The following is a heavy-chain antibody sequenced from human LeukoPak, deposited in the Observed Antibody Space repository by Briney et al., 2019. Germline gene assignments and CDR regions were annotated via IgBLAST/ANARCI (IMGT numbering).Heavy chain of an antibody. Sequence: SSETLSLTCTVSGGSISTYYWSWIRQPPGKGLEWIGYIYYLGSTNYNPSLKSRVTISVDTSKNQFSLRLNSVTAADTAVFSCARADSSGYEHFDYWGQGTLVTVSS. CDR1: GGSISTYY. V-gene: IGHV4-59*01. J-gene: IGHJ4*02. D-gene: IGHD3-22*01. CDR3: ARADSSGYEHFDY. CDR2: IYYLGST.